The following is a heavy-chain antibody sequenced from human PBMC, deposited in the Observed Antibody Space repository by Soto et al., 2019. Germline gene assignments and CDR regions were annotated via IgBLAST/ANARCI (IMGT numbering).Heavy chain of an antibody. D-gene: IGHD3-3*01. V-gene: IGHV4-61*01. J-gene: IGHJ5*02. CDR1: CGSVSSGSYY. CDR3: ATRITVFGLLIPPFDP. CDR2: IYYRGST. Sequence: SETLSLTCTVSCGSVSSGSYYWIWIRQPPVKVLEWIGYIYYRGSTNYNPSLKSRVTIAVDTSKNQFSLKLSSVTEADTAIYYWATRITVFGLLIPPFDPWGQGTQVTVSS.